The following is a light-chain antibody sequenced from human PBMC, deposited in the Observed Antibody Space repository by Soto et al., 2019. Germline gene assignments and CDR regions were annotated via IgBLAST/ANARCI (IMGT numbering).Light chain of an antibody. Sequence: QSVLTQPPSVSAAPGQKVTISCSGSNSNIGNNYVFWYQHLPGTAPKLLIYDNNKRPSGIPDRFSGSKSGTSATLGITGLQTGDEADYYCGTWDSSLSAVVFGGGTKLTVL. V-gene: IGLV1-51*01. CDR3: GTWDSSLSAVV. J-gene: IGLJ2*01. CDR2: DNN. CDR1: NSNIGNNY.